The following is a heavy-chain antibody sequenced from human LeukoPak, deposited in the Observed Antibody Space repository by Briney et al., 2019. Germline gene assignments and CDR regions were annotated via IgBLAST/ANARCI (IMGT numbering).Heavy chain of an antibody. CDR2: IIPIFGTA. D-gene: IGHD1-26*01. V-gene: IGHV1-69*13. CDR1: GGTFSSYA. Sequence: ASVKVSCKASGGTFSSYAISWVRQAPGQGLEWMGGIIPIFGTANYAQEFQGRVTITADESTSTAYMELSSLRSEDTAVYYCARDGIVGATTDDYWGQGTLVTVSS. CDR3: ARDGIVGATTDDY. J-gene: IGHJ4*02.